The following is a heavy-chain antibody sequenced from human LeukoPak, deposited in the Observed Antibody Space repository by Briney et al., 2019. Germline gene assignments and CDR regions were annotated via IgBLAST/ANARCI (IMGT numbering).Heavy chain of an antibody. D-gene: IGHD4-17*01. CDR3: ARFTVTNYFDY. Sequence: GGSLRLSCAASGFTFNSYSMNWVRQAPGKGLEWVSSISSGVTHIYYADSVKGRFTISRDNSKNTLYLQMNSLRAEDTAVYYCARFTVTNYFDYWGQGTLVTVSS. J-gene: IGHJ4*02. CDR2: ISSGVTHI. CDR1: GFTFNSYS. V-gene: IGHV3-21*04.